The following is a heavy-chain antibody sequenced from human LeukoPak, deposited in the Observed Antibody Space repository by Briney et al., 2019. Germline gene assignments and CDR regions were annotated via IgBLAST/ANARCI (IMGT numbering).Heavy chain of an antibody. V-gene: IGHV3-30*18. CDR2: ISYDGSNK. CDR3: AKSSYYYDSSGYYGY. Sequence: SGGSLRLSCAASGFTFSSYGMHWVRQAPGKGLEWVAVISYDGSNKYYADSVKGRFIISRDNSKNTLYLQMNSLRAEDTAVYYCAKSSYYYDSSGYYGYWGQGTLVTVSS. J-gene: IGHJ4*02. CDR1: GFTFSSYG. D-gene: IGHD3-22*01.